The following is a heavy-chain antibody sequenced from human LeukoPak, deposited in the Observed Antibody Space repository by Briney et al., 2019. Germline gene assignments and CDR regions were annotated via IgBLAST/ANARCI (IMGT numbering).Heavy chain of an antibody. V-gene: IGHV4-59*01. Sequence: SETLSLTCTVSGGSLSSYYWSWIRQPPGKGLEWIGYIYYSGSTNFNPSLKGRVTISVERSKKQFALKLSSVTAADTAVYYCARSELGPTSYFDYWGQGTLVTVSS. CDR2: IYYSGST. J-gene: IGHJ4*02. CDR3: ARSELGPTSYFDY. CDR1: GGSLSSYY. D-gene: IGHD7-27*01.